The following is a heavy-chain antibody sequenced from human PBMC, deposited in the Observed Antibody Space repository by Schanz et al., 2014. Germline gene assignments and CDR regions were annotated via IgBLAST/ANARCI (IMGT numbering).Heavy chain of an antibody. CDR2: INPLSGAT. J-gene: IGHJ5*02. CDR1: GYTFTGYY. D-gene: IGHD4-4*01. V-gene: IGHV1-2*02. Sequence: QVLLVQSGAEVKQPGASVKVSCKASGYTFTGYYIHWVRQAPGQGFEWMGWINPLSGATDYAPTFQGRVAMTVDASISTAYMEVTRLVSSDTAVYYCARRGPNCSNNACYHGWFDPWGQGTLVTVSS. CDR3: ARRGPNCSNNACYHGWFDP.